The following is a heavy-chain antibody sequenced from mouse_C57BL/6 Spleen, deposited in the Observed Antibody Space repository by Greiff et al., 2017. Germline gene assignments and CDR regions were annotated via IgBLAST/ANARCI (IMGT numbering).Heavy chain of an antibody. V-gene: IGHV5-17*01. D-gene: IGHD2-2*01. CDR3: ARRLDYCDY. J-gene: IGHJ2*01. CDR2: ISSGSSTI. Sequence: EVKLVESGGGLVKPGGSLKLSCAASGFTFSDYGMHWVRQAPEKGLEWVAYISSGSSTIYYADTVKGRFTISRDNAKNTLFLQMPSLRSKDTAMDYSARRLDYCDYWGQGTTLTVSS. CDR1: GFTFSDYG.